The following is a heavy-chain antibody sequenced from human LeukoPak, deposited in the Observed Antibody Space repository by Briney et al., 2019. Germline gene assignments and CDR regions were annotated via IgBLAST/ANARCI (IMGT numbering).Heavy chain of an antibody. CDR2: IDASGGAT. CDR1: GFTFSHYA. D-gene: IGHD6-19*01. J-gene: IGHJ5*02. V-gene: IGHV3-23*01. Sequence: GGSLRLSCAASGFTFSHYAMYWVRHAPGKGLEWVSSIDASGGATYYADSVNGRFTISRDNSKNTFYLQMNNLRAEDTAVYFCAKGSGSGWYGWFARWGQGTLVTDSS. CDR3: AKGSGSGWYGWFAR.